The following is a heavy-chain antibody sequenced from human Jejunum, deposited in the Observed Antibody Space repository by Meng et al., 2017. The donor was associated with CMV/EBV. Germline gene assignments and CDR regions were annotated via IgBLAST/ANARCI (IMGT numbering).Heavy chain of an antibody. V-gene: IGHV4-30-4*01. CDR3: KTYSSGGGLSS. J-gene: IGHJ5*02. CDR1: GDSISSDYF. CDR2: IYHGGST. Sequence: HLRDAGPGLVKPSPTLSLTCTVSGDSISSDYFWSWIRQPPGKGLEWIGYIYHGGSTDYNPSLRSRVTISVDTSKNQFSLKLSSVTAADTAVYYCKTYSSGGGLSSWGQGTLVTVSS. D-gene: IGHD2-15*01.